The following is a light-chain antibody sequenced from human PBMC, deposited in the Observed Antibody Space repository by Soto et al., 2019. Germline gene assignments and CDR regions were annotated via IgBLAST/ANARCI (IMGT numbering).Light chain of an antibody. V-gene: IGKV3-20*01. J-gene: IGKJ1*01. CDR3: QQYGSSPRT. CDR2: DAS. Sequence: EIVLTQSPGVLSLSPGERASLSCRGSQIVSSNYLAWYQHKPGQAPRLLIYDASSRATGIPDRFSGSGSGTDFTLTISRLEPEDFAVYYCQQYGSSPRTFGQGTKVDIK. CDR1: QIVSSNY.